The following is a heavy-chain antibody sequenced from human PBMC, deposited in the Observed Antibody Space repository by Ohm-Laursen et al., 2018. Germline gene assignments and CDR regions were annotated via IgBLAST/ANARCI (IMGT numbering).Heavy chain of an antibody. CDR2: IRSNSGST. CDR3: ASSDCGGDCYCLDY. CDR1: GFSFSSFE. J-gene: IGHJ4*02. D-gene: IGHD2-21*02. Sequence: SLRLSCAASGFSFSSFEMNWVRQAPGKGLEWVSDIRSNSGSTTYADSVQGRFTISRDNAKNSLYLQMNSLRAEDTAVYYCASSDCGGDCYCLDYWGQGTLVTVSS. V-gene: IGHV3-48*03.